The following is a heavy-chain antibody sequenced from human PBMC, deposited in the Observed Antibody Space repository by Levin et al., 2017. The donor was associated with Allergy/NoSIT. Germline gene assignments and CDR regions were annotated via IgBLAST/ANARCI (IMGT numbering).Heavy chain of an antibody. CDR1: GGSIGSYY. CDR2: VFSTGTT. CDR3: ARDNYFDSSGSYRLDY. J-gene: IGHJ4*02. V-gene: IGHV4-59*01. Sequence: PSETLSLTCTVSGGSIGSYYWNWIRQPPGKGLEWIGYVFSTGTTYYSPSLKSRVTISVDTSKNQISLRLTSVTAADTAVYYCARDNYFDSSGSYRLDYWGQGTLVTVSS. D-gene: IGHD3-22*01.